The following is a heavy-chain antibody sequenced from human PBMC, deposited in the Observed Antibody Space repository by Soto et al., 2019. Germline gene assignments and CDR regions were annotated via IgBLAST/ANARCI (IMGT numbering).Heavy chain of an antibody. CDR1: GYTFTSYY. J-gene: IGHJ5*02. CDR3: ARVPLAWSGALGGRKRVSVNDWFDP. D-gene: IGHD1-26*01. V-gene: IGHV1-46*01. CDR2: INPSGGST. Sequence: QVQLVQSGAEVKKPGASVKVSCKASGYTFTSYYMHWVRQAPGQGLEWMGIINPSGGSTSYAQKFHGRVTMTRDTSTRTVYMDLSSVRSEDTAVYYCARVPLAWSGALGGRKRVSVNDWFDPWGQGTLVTVSS.